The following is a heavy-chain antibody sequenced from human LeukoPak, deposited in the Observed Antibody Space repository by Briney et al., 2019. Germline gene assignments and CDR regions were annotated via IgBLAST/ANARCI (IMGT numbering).Heavy chain of an antibody. CDR2: IIPIFGIA. CDR3: AGAGYSYAKEGFFDY. J-gene: IGHJ4*02. CDR1: GCTFSSYA. V-gene: IGHV1-69*04. Sequence: SVKVSCKASGCTFSSYAISWVRQAPGQGLEWMGRIIPIFGIANYAQKFQGRVTITADKSTSTACMELSSLRSEDTAVYYCAGAGYSYAKEGFFDYWGQGTLVTVSS. D-gene: IGHD5-18*01.